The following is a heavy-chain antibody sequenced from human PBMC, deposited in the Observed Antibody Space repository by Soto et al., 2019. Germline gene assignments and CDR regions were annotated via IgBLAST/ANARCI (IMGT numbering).Heavy chain of an antibody. D-gene: IGHD6-19*01. CDR1: GGSISGYY. V-gene: IGHV4-59*12. CDR3: ARDQNGWQQVNDY. CDR2: IYYSGST. Sequence: SETLSLTCTVSGGSISGYYWSWFRQPPGKGLEWIGYIYYSGSTTYTPSLKSRVTIAVDTSKNQFSLRLNSVTAADAAVYYCARDQNGWQQVNDYWGQGTLVTVSS. J-gene: IGHJ4*02.